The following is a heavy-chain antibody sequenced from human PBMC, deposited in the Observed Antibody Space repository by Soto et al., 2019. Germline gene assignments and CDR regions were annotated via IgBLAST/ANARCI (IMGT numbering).Heavy chain of an antibody. Sequence: EVQLVESGGGLVKPGGSLRLSCAASGFTFSSYSMNWVRQAPGKGLEWVSSISSSSSYIYYADSVKGRFTISRDNAKNSLYLQMNSLSAEDTAVYYCAILSSSGTDAFDIWGQGTMVTVSS. V-gene: IGHV3-21*01. D-gene: IGHD6-13*01. CDR3: AILSSSGTDAFDI. CDR2: ISSSSSYI. CDR1: GFTFSSYS. J-gene: IGHJ3*02.